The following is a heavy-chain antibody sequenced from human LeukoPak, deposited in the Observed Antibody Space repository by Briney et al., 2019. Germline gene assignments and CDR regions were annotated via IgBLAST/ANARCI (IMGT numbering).Heavy chain of an antibody. Sequence: PGGSLRLSCAASGFTFSSYSMNWVRQAPGKGLEWVSSISSSSSYIYYADSVKGRFTISRDNAKNSLYLQMNSLRAEGTAVYYCARERVTTPDYWGQGTLVTVSS. CDR2: ISSSSSYI. V-gene: IGHV3-21*01. J-gene: IGHJ4*02. CDR1: GFTFSSYS. CDR3: ARERVTTPDY. D-gene: IGHD4-17*01.